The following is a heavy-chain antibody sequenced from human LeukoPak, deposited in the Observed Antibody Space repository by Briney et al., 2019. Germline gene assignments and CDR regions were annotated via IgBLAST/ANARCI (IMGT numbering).Heavy chain of an antibody. J-gene: IGHJ4*02. CDR1: RGSISSYY. D-gene: IGHD5-12*01. Sequence: PSETLSLTCTVSRGSISSYYWSWIRQPPGKGLEWIGYIYYSGSTDYNPSLKSRVTISVDTSKNQFSLKLSSVTAADTAVYYCATQRRIVATTYFDYWGQGTLVTVSS. CDR2: IYYSGST. CDR3: ATQRRIVATTYFDY. V-gene: IGHV4-59*01.